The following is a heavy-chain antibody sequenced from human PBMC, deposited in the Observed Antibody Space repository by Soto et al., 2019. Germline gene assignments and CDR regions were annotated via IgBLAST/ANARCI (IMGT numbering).Heavy chain of an antibody. V-gene: IGHV4-39*01. CDR2: IYYSGST. CDR3: AIGEGVPSAITCESDY. Sequence: PSETLSLTCTVSGGSISSSSYYWGWIRQPPGKGLEWIGSIYYSGSTYYNPSLKSRVTISVDTSKNQFSLKLSSVTAADTAVYYCAIGEGVPSAITCESDYWGQGTLVTVSS. D-gene: IGHD2-2*01. CDR1: GGSISSSSYY. J-gene: IGHJ4*02.